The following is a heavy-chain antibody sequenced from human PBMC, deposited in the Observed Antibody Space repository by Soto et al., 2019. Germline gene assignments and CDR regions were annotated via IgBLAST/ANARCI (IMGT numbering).Heavy chain of an antibody. Sequence: PSETLSLTCTVSGGSISSYYWSWIRQPPGKGLEWIGYIYYSGSTNYNPSLKSRVTISVDTSKNQFSLKLSSVTAADTAAYYCARSSSGFYYGMDVWGQGTTVTVSS. CDR1: GGSISSYY. CDR3: ARSSSGFYYGMDV. V-gene: IGHV4-59*01. CDR2: IYYSGST. D-gene: IGHD6-19*01. J-gene: IGHJ6*02.